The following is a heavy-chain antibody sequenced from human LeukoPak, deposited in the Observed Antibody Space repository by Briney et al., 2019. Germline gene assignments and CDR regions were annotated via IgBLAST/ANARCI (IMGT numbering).Heavy chain of an antibody. J-gene: IGHJ4*02. D-gene: IGHD6-6*01. V-gene: IGHV3-30*03. CDR3: AGGTRYYFDY. CDR2: MSYDGSKK. Sequence: GGSLRLSCAASGFTFSSYGMHWVRQAPGKGLEWVAVMSYDGSKKYYADSVKGRFTISRDNPKNTLYLQMNSLRAEDTAVYYCAGGTRYYFDYWGQGTLVTVSS. CDR1: GFTFSSYG.